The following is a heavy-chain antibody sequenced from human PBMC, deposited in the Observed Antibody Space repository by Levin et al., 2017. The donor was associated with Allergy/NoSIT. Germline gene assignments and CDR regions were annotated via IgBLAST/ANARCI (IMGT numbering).Heavy chain of an antibody. J-gene: IGHJ5*02. Sequence: GGSLRLSCAASGFSFSTSWMHWVRQAPGKGLLWLSNINSDGSDTIYADSVKGRFTISRDNARNTLYLQMNSLRAEDTAVYYCARIPSDIPGPTPWGPGTLVTVSS. D-gene: IGHD1-7*01. CDR2: INSDGSDT. CDR3: ARIPSDIPGPTP. V-gene: IGHV3-74*01. CDR1: GFSFSTSW.